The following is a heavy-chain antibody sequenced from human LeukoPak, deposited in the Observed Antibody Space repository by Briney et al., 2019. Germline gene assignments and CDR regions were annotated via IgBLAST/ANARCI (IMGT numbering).Heavy chain of an antibody. CDR1: GYSLSSGYY. CDR2: IYHSGST. J-gene: IGHJ5*02. D-gene: IGHD3-3*01. CDR3: ARPIQTYYDFWSGRGAHDWFDP. Sequence: SETLSLTCAVSGYSLSSGYYWGWIRQPPGKGLEWIGSIYHSGSTYYNPSLKSRVTISVDTSKNQFSLKLSSVTAADTAVYYCARPIQTYYDFWSGRGAHDWFDPWGQGTLVTVSS. V-gene: IGHV4-38-2*01.